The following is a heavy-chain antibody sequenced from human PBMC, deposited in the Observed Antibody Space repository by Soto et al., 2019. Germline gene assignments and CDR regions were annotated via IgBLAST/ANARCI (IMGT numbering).Heavy chain of an antibody. J-gene: IGHJ4*02. CDR3: ARDATVTTWSSYYFDY. D-gene: IGHD4-17*01. CDR1: GFTFSSYW. V-gene: IGHV3-74*01. CDR2: INSDGSRT. Sequence: GGSLRLSCAASGFTFSSYWVHWVRQAPGRGLVWVSRINSDGSRTSYADSVKGRFTISRDNAKNTLYLQMNSLRAEDTAVYYCARDATVTTWSSYYFDYWAQGTLVTVSS.